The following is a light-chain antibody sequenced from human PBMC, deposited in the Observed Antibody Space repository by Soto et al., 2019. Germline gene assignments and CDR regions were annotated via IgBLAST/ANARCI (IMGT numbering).Light chain of an antibody. J-gene: IGLJ1*01. V-gene: IGLV2-14*01. CDR2: EVS. Sequence: QSVLTQPASVSGSPGQSITISCTGTSSDVGGYNYVSWYQQHPGKAPKLMIYEVSNRPSGVSNRFSASKSGTSASLAITGLQAEDEGHYYCQSYDKRLTAYVFGTGTKVTVL. CDR3: QSYDKRLTAYV. CDR1: SSDVGGYNY.